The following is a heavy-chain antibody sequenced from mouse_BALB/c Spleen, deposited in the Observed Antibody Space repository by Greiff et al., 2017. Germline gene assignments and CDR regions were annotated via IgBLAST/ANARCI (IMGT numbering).Heavy chain of an antibody. CDR3: ATCSVLLRGLVDY. Sequence: VQLQQSGAELVKPGASVKLSCTASGFNIKDTYMHWVKQRPEQGLEWIGRIDPANGNTKYDPKFQGKATITADTSSNTAYLQLSSLTSEDTAVYYCATCSVLLRGLVDYWGQGTSVTVSS. J-gene: IGHJ4*01. CDR2: IDPANGNT. CDR1: GFNIKDTY. V-gene: IGHV14-3*02. D-gene: IGHD1-1*01.